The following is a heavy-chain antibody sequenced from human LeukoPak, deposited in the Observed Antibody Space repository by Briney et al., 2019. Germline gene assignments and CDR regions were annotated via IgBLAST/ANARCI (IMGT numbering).Heavy chain of an antibody. J-gene: IGHJ4*02. CDR3: AKDLSYEGLSDY. Sequence: GGSLRLSCAASGFTFSSYAMSWVRQAPGKGLEWVSAISGSGGSTYYAGSVKGRFTISRDNSKNTLYLQMNSLRAEDTAVYYCAKDLSYEGLSDYWGQGTLVTVSS. V-gene: IGHV3-23*01. CDR1: GFTFSSYA. D-gene: IGHD2/OR15-2a*01. CDR2: ISGSGGST.